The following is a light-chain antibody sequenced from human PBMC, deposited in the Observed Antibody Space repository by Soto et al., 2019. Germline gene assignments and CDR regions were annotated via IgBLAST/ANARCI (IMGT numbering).Light chain of an antibody. V-gene: IGLV2-14*01. CDR1: SSDVGAYNY. CDR3: SSYRSTSTYV. Sequence: QSVLTQPASVSGSPGQSITISCTGTSSDVGAYNYVSWYQHHPGKAPQLIIYEVNNRPSGVSNRFSGSKSGNTASLTISGLQAEDEADYYCSSYRSTSTYVFGSGTKLTVL. CDR2: EVN. J-gene: IGLJ1*01.